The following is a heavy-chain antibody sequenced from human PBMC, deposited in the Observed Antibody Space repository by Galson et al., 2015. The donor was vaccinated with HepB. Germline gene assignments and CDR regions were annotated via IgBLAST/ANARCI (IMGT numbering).Heavy chain of an antibody. CDR2: ISGSGGST. D-gene: IGHD3-16*01. CDR3: ASLPVGGYAFDI. V-gene: IGHV3-23*01. J-gene: IGHJ3*02. Sequence: SLRLSCAASGFTFSSYAMSWVRQAPGKGLEWVSAISGSGGSTYYADSVKGRFTISRDNSKNTLYLQMNSLRAEDTAVYYCASLPVGGYAFDIWGQGTMVTVSS. CDR1: GFTFSSYA.